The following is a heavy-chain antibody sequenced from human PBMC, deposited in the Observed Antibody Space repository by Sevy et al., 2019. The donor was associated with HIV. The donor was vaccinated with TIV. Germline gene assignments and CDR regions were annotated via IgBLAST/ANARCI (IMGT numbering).Heavy chain of an antibody. J-gene: IGHJ4*02. Sequence: GGSLRLSCAASGFTFSDYYMNWVRQAPGKGLEWVSSISGRSSYIHYADSVRGRFTISRDIAKNSLYLQMNSLRADDTAVYFCARDGGCSSTSCLLYFDSWGQGALVTVSS. CDR3: ARDGGCSSTSCLLYFDS. D-gene: IGHD2-2*01. V-gene: IGHV3-21*06. CDR2: ISGRSSYI. CDR1: GFTFSDYY.